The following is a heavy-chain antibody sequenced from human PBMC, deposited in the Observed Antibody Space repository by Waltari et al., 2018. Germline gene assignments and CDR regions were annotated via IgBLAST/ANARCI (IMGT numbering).Heavy chain of an antibody. D-gene: IGHD6-13*01. CDR1: GFTVSSNY. CDR3: ARAEGQQLVHYFDY. CDR2: IYSGGST. J-gene: IGHJ4*02. Sequence: EVQLVESGGGLIQPGGSLRLSCAASGFTVSSNYIRWFRQAPGKGLEWVSVIYSGGSTYYADSVKGRFTISRDNSKNTLYLQMNSLRAEDTAVYYCARAEGQQLVHYFDYWGQGTLVTVSS. V-gene: IGHV3-53*01.